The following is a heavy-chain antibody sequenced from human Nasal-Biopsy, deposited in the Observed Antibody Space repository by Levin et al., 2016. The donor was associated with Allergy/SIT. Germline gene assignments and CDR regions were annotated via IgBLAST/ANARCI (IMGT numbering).Heavy chain of an antibody. CDR3: ASRGTASGRYYGMDV. CDR1: GFTVSSNY. V-gene: IGHV3-66*01. J-gene: IGHJ6*02. D-gene: IGHD3-10*01. Sequence: GGSLRLSCAASGFTVSSNYMSWVRQAPGKGLEWVSVIYWDDSTYYADSVKGRFTISRDNSKNTLYLQMNSLRAEDTAVFYCASRGTASGRYYGMDVWGQGTTVTVSS. CDR2: IYWDDST.